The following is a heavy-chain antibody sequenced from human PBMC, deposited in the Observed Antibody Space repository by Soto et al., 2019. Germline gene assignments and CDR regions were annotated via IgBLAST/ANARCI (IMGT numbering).Heavy chain of an antibody. J-gene: IGHJ6*02. D-gene: IGHD5-18*01. CDR2: VSSSGSTI. Sequence: EVQLVESGGGLVQPGGSLRLSCAASGFTFSSYEMNWVRQAPGKGLEWVSYVSSSGSTIYYADSVKGRFTISRDNAKNSLYLQMNNLRAEDTAVYYCAREGGELWFQNYYYYGMDVWGQGTTVTVSS. V-gene: IGHV3-48*03. CDR3: AREGGELWFQNYYYYGMDV. CDR1: GFTFSSYE.